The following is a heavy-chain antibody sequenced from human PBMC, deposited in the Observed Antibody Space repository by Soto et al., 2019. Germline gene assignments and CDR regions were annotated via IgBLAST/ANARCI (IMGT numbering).Heavy chain of an antibody. D-gene: IGHD4-17*01. CDR3: ARDDYGDYTGYFDY. CDR1: GFTFSSYE. V-gene: IGHV3-48*03. CDR2: ISSIGSTI. Sequence: PGGSLRLSCAASGFTFSSYEMNWVRQAPGKGLEWVSYISSIGSTIYYSDSVKGRFTVSRDNAKNSLYLQMNSLRAEDTAVYYCARDDYGDYTGYFDYWGQGILVTVSS. J-gene: IGHJ4*02.